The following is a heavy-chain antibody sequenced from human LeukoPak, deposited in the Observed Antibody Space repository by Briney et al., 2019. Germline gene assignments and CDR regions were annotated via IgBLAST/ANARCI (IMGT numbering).Heavy chain of an antibody. V-gene: IGHV3-7*01. D-gene: IGHD3-22*01. Sequence: GSLRLSCAASGLTFNNCWMNWVRQATGKGLEWVANIKQDGSEKKYVDSVKGRFTISRDNAKKSLYLQMNSLRAEDTAVYYCARGKYDSSGYPLLGFDYWGQGTLVTVSS. J-gene: IGHJ4*02. CDR3: ARGKYDSSGYPLLGFDY. CDR1: GLTFNNCW. CDR2: IKQDGSEK.